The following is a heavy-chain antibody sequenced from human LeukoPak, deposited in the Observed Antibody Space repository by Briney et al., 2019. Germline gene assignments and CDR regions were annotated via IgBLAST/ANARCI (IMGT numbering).Heavy chain of an antibody. D-gene: IGHD2-2*01. J-gene: IGHJ4*02. Sequence: SVKVSCKASGGTFSSYAISWVRQAPGQGLEWMGGIIPIFGTTNYAQKFQGRVTITADESTSTAYMELSSLRSEDTAVYYCARSTSIVVVPAVPSYYFDYWGQGTLVTVPS. CDR2: IIPIFGTT. CDR3: ARSTSIVVVPAVPSYYFDY. CDR1: GGTFSSYA. V-gene: IGHV1-69*13.